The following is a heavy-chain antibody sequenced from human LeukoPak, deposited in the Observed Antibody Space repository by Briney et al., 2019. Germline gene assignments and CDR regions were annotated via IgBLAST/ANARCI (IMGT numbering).Heavy chain of an antibody. CDR3: SRLSHVAGAPKVSWFDP. Sequence: PSGTLSLTCTVSAYSISDGWVWGMIRQPPGKGLEWIGSIYRSGTTYYNPSLKSRVTMSVDTSNNQFSLKLTSVTAADTAMYYCSRLSHVAGAPKVSWFDPWGQGTLVTVS. J-gene: IGHJ5*02. CDR1: AYSISDGWV. CDR2: IYRSGTT. D-gene: IGHD1-26*01. V-gene: IGHV4-38-2*02.